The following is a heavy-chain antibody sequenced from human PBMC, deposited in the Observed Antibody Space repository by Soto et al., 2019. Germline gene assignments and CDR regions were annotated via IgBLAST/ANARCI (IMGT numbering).Heavy chain of an antibody. Sequence: GGSLRLSCAASGFTFSSYAMSWVRQATGKGLEWVSAISGSGGSTYYADSVKGRFTISRDNSKNTLYLQMNSLRAEDTAVYYCAREDGWSAYDSSGINWFDPWGQGTLVTVSS. D-gene: IGHD3-22*01. CDR3: AREDGWSAYDSSGINWFDP. CDR2: ISGSGGST. V-gene: IGHV3-23*01. J-gene: IGHJ5*02. CDR1: GFTFSSYA.